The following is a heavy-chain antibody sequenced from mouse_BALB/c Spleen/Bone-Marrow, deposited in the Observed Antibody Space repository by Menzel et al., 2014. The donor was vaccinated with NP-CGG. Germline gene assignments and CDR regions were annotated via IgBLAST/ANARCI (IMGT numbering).Heavy chain of an antibody. J-gene: IGHJ4*01. CDR2: IWAGGST. D-gene: IGHD1-1*01. CDR1: GFSLTSYG. CDR3: ARDYCGSHYAMDY. V-gene: IGHV2-9*02. Sequence: VKLMESGPGLVAPSQSLSITCTVSGFSLTSYGVHWVRQPPGKGLEWLGVIWAGGSTNYNSALMSRLSISKDNSKSQVVLKMNSLQTDDEAVYYCARDYCGSHYAMDYWGQGTSVTVSS.